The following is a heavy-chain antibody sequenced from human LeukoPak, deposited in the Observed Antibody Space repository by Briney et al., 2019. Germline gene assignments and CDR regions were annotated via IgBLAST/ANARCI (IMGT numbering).Heavy chain of an antibody. CDR1: GYTFTSYD. V-gene: IGHV1-8*01. J-gene: IGHJ4*02. D-gene: IGHD5-18*01. CDR2: MNPNSGNT. Sequence: GASVKVSCKASGYTFTSYDINWVRQATGQGLEWMGWMNPNSGNTGYAQKFQGRVTMTRNTSISTAYMELSSLRPEDTAVYYCARGGHGLWLHYPFDYWGQGTLVTVSS. CDR3: ARGGHGLWLHYPFDY.